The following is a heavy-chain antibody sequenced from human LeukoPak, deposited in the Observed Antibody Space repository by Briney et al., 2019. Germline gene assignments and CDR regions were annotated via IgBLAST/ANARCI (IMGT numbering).Heavy chain of an antibody. Sequence: PGGSLRLSCAASGGNFDDYGMSWVRQAPGKGLEWVSGINWDGGNRHYSDSVKGRFTISKDNAAKSLYLQMNSLRDEDTAFYYCVKDVSSNWYSFDSWGQATLVTVSS. CDR3: VKDVSSNWYSFDS. CDR1: GGNFDDYG. V-gene: IGHV3-20*04. D-gene: IGHD6-13*01. J-gene: IGHJ4*02. CDR2: INWDGGNR.